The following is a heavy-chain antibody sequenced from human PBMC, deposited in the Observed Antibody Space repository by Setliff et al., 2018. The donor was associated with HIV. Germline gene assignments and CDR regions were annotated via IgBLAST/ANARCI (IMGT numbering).Heavy chain of an antibody. V-gene: IGHV4-34*01. D-gene: IGHD2-15*01. CDR2: INHSGSS. CDR3: ARARRAGSGPKYFQH. J-gene: IGHJ1*01. Sequence: SETLSLTCAVYGGSFNGYYWSWIRQPPGKGLEWIGEINHSGSSNYNPSLKSRVTMSVDKSKNQFSLRLSSVTAADTAVYYCARARRAGSGPKYFQHWGQGTLVTVSS. CDR1: GGSFNGYY.